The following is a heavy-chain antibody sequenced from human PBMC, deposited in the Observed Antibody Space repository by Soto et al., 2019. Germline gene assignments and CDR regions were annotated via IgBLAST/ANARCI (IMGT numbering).Heavy chain of an antibody. Sequence: PGGSLRLSCAASGFTFSSYAMSWVRQAPGKGLEWVSAISGSGGSTDYADSVKGRFTISRDNSKNTLYLQMNSLRAEDTAVYYCAKTDCSGGSYYSDYWGQGTLVTVSS. D-gene: IGHD2-15*01. J-gene: IGHJ4*02. CDR2: ISGSGGST. V-gene: IGHV3-23*01. CDR1: GFTFSSYA. CDR3: AKTDCSGGSYYSDY.